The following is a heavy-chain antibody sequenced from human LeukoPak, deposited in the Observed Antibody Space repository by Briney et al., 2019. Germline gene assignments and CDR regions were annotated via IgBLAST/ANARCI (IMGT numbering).Heavy chain of an antibody. CDR3: ARGDGDY. CDR1: GFTSNNYW. D-gene: IGHD6-6*01. CDR2: ITRDGSAK. J-gene: IGHJ4*02. Sequence: GGSLRLSCAASGFTSNNYWMNWVRQAPGKGLEWVASITRDGSAKFYVDSVKGRFTISTDNAKNSLYLQMNSLRAEDTALYYCARGDGDYWGQGTLVTVSS. V-gene: IGHV3-7*01.